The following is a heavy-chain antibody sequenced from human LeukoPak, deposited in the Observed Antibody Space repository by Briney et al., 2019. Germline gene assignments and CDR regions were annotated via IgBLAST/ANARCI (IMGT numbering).Heavy chain of an antibody. CDR1: GGSISSSSYY. D-gene: IGHD3-10*01. V-gene: IGHV4-39*02. CDR3: ARAARLRITLVRLIHAAFDM. J-gene: IGHJ3*02. CDR2: LYYAGNT. Sequence: SETLSLTCTVSGGSISSSSYYWGWIRQPPGKGLEWIGSLYYAGNTFLNPTLDSRFTITVDKSKNQFSLKLRSATAADTAAYYCARAARLRITLVRLIHAAFDMWGQGTMVTVSS.